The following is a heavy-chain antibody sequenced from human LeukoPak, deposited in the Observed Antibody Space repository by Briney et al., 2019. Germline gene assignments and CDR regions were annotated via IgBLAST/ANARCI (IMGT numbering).Heavy chain of an antibody. CDR3: TTVNAWWEGYYYFDF. CDR2: IRSKPDGGTT. Sequence: GGSLRLSCAASGFGFSNTWMGWVRQAPGKGLEWVGRIRSKPDGGTTDYAAPVKGRLTISRYDSKKTLYLQMNSLKAEDTAVYYCTTVNAWWEGYYYFDFWGQGTLVTVSS. D-gene: IGHD1-26*01. CDR1: GFGFSNTW. J-gene: IGHJ4*02. V-gene: IGHV3-15*01.